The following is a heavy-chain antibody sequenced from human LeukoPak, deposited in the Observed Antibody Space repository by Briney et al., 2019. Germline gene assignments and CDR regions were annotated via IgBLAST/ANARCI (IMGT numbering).Heavy chain of an antibody. D-gene: IGHD6-13*01. Sequence: ASVKVSCKASGYTFIGYYMHWVRQAPGQGLEWMGWINPNSGDTDYAQKFQGRVTMTRDTSISTAYLELSRLTSDDTAVYYCAIPKQLVLFDYWGQGTLVTVSS. CDR1: GYTFIGYY. J-gene: IGHJ4*02. CDR2: INPNSGDT. V-gene: IGHV1-2*02. CDR3: AIPKQLVLFDY.